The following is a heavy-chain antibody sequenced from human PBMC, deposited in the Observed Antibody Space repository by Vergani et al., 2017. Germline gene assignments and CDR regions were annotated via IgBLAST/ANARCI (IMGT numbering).Heavy chain of an antibody. V-gene: IGHV4-61*02. CDR2: FYTGGGT. CDR1: GGSISSGSYY. D-gene: IGHD3-10*01. Sequence: QVQLQESGPGLVRPSQTLSLTCTVSGGSISSGSYYWSWFRQPAGKGLEWIGRFYTGGGTSYNPSLKSRVTISVDTSKNKFSLQLSSVTAADTAVYYCARDPLYNTTWPFLLLDMDVWGQGTTVTVSS. CDR3: ARDPLYNTTWPFLLLDMDV. J-gene: IGHJ6*02.